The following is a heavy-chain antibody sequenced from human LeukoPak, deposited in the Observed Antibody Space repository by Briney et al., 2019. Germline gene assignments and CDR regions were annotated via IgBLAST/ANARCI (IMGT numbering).Heavy chain of an antibody. CDR2: ITDSGGST. V-gene: IGHV3-23*01. CDR1: GFTFGNYA. CDR3: AKGSASARPYYFDY. Sequence: PGGSLRLSCAGSGFTFGNYAMSWVRQAPGKGLEWVSAITDSGGSTYHADSVKGRFTISRDNSKNTLYLQMNSLRAEDTAVYYCAKGSASARPYYFDYWGQGTLLTVSS. J-gene: IGHJ4*02. D-gene: IGHD2-15*01.